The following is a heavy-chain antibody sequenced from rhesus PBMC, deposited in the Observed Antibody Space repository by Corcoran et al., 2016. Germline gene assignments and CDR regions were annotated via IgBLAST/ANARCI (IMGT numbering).Heavy chain of an antibody. CDR1: GGSISGYYL. CDR2: IYGGSGST. CDR3: ARDIAAAGIDY. Sequence: QVQLQESGPGVVKPSETLSLTCAVSGGSISGYYLWSWIRQPPGKGLEWIGYIYGGSGSTSYNPSLKSRVIISIDTSKNQVSLKLSSVTAADTAVYYCARDIAAAGIDYWGQGVLVTVSS. J-gene: IGHJ4*01. V-gene: IGHV4S7*01. D-gene: IGHD6-25*01.